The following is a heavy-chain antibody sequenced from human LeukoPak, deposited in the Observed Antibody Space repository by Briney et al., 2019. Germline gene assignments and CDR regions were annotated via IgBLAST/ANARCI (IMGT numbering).Heavy chain of an antibody. CDR3: ARKQRRYSLDY. CDR1: GYTFPSYG. J-gene: IGHJ4*02. CDR2: ISAYNGNT. Sequence: GASVKVSCKASGYTFPSYGISWVRQAAGQGLEWMGWISAYNGNTNYAQKLQGRVTMTTDTSTSTAYMELRSLRSGDTAVYYCARKQRRYSLDYWGQGTLVTVSS. D-gene: IGHD1-1*01. V-gene: IGHV1-18*04.